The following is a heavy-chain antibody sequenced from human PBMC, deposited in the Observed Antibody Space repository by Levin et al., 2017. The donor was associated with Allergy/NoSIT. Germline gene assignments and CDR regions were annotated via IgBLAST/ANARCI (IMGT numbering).Heavy chain of an antibody. CDR2: IIPIFGTA. CDR3: ARLAIYCGGDCPRLYYYGMDV. D-gene: IGHD2-21*02. J-gene: IGHJ6*02. CDR1: GGTFSSYA. Sequence: ASVKVSCKASGGTFSSYAISWVRQAPGQGLEWMGGIIPIFGTANYAQKFQGRVTITADESTSTAYMELSSLRSEDTAVYYCARLAIYCGGDCPRLYYYGMDVWGQGTTVTVSS. V-gene: IGHV1-69*13.